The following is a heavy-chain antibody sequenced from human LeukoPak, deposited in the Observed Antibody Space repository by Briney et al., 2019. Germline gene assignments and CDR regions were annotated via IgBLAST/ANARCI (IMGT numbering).Heavy chain of an antibody. CDR1: GGSFSGYY. Sequence: SETLSLTCAVYGGSFSGYYWSWIRQPPGKGLEWIGEINHSGSTNYNPSLKSRVTISVDTSKNQFSLKLSSVTAADTAVYYCARGRYFDWLGRGKRTYYFDYWGQGTLVTVSS. V-gene: IGHV4-34*01. CDR2: INHSGST. CDR3: ARGRYFDWLGRGKRTYYFDY. J-gene: IGHJ4*02. D-gene: IGHD3-9*01.